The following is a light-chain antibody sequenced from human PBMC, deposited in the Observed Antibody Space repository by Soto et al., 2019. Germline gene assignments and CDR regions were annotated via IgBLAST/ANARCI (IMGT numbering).Light chain of an antibody. Sequence: EIVMTQTPATLSVSPGDRATLSCSASQSVSINLAWYQQKPGQAPRLLIYGASTRATGVPGKFSGSGSGTEFTLTISALQSEDFAVYYCQQYNNWPITFGQGTRLEIK. CDR3: QQYNNWPIT. CDR2: GAS. J-gene: IGKJ5*01. V-gene: IGKV3-15*01. CDR1: QSVSIN.